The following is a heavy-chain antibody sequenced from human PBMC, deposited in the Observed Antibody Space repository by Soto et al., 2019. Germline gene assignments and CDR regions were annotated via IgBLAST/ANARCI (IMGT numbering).Heavy chain of an antibody. CDR1: GGTFSSYA. Sequence: QVQLVQSGAEVKKPGSSVKVSCKASGGTFSSYAISWVRQAPGQGLEWMGGIIPIFGTANYAQKYQGRVTITADESTSTAYMELSSLRSEDTAVYYCARGYGTTIFYYYYGMDVWGQGTTVTVSS. CDR3: ARGYGTTIFYYYYGMDV. D-gene: IGHD1-7*01. J-gene: IGHJ6*02. CDR2: IIPIFGTA. V-gene: IGHV1-69*01.